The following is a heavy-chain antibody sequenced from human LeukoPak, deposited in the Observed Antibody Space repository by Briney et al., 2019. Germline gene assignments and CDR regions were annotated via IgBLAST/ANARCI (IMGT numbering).Heavy chain of an antibody. CDR3: ARGGYSGYVTYYYGVDV. CDR1: GFTLSSYS. D-gene: IGHD5-12*01. J-gene: IGHJ6*02. Sequence: GGSLRLSCAASGFTLSSYSNNWVRQAPGKGLEWVSHISSSGSTMYYADSVKGRFTISRDNAKNSLYLQMNSLRAEDTAVYYCARGGYSGYVTYYYGVDVWGQGTTVTVSS. CDR2: ISSSGSTM. V-gene: IGHV3-48*01.